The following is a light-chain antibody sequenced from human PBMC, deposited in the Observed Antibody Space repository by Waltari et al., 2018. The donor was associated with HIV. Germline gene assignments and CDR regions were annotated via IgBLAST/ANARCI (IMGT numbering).Light chain of an antibody. Sequence: QSGLTQPPSASGSPGQSVALSCTGSSNDIGPSNFASWYQHHPGKAPKLLIYDVTRRPPGIPDRFSGTKSGYTASLTVSDLQVEDEADYYCVSYTEKDTFLLFGGGTKLAV. CDR3: VSYTEKDTFLL. CDR2: DVT. J-gene: IGLJ2*01. CDR1: SNDIGPSNF. V-gene: IGLV2-8*01.